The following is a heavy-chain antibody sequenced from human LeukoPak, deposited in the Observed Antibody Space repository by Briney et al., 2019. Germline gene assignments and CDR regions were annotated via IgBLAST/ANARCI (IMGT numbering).Heavy chain of an antibody. J-gene: IGHJ4*02. Sequence: ASVKVSCKASGYTXIGYYMQWVRQAPGQGLEWMGWISPNSGGTNYAQKFQGRVTTTRDTSISTAYMELSGLRSDDTAVYYCAKYHTIRSFDYWGQGTLVTVSS. CDR3: AKYHTIRSFDY. CDR1: GYTXIGYY. CDR2: ISPNSGGT. V-gene: IGHV1-2*02. D-gene: IGHD3-3*01.